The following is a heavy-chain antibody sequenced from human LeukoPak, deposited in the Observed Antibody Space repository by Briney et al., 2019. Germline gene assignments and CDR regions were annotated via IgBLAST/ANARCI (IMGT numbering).Heavy chain of an antibody. CDR1: GGSIRSSSYY. D-gene: IGHD5-12*01. CDR3: VRGQGAFGGYEWANWFDP. Sequence: SETLSLTCSVSGGSIRSSSYYWAWIRQPPGKGLEWIATGHYSGSTFYSPSLKSRLTLSIDTSKNLFSLQVTSVTAADTAMYYCVRGQGAFGGYEWANWFDPWGQGTLVTVSS. V-gene: IGHV4-39*02. J-gene: IGHJ5*02. CDR2: GHYSGST.